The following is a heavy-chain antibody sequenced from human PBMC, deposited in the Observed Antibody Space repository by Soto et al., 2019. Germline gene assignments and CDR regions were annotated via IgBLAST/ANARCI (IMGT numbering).Heavy chain of an antibody. CDR2: IYYSGST. CDR1: GGSISSSSYY. D-gene: IGHD5-18*01. V-gene: IGHV4-39*01. Sequence: QLQLQESGPGLVKPSETLSLTCTVSGGSISSSSYYWGWIRQPPGKGLEWIGSIYYSGSTYYNPSLKRRVTISVDTSKNQFSLKLSSVTAADTAVYYCARPHTAMVLDAFDIWGQGTMVTVSS. J-gene: IGHJ3*02. CDR3: ARPHTAMVLDAFDI.